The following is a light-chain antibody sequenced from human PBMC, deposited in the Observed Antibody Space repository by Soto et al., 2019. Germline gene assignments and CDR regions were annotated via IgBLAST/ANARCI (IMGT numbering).Light chain of an antibody. J-gene: IGKJ1*01. CDR3: QHYYNWPRT. V-gene: IGKV3-15*01. CDR1: QTIGRN. CDR2: GAS. Sequence: EIMMTQSPATLSVSPGERATLSCRASQTIGRNLAWYQQKPGQSPRLLVYGASTRATGITARFSGSGSGTDFTLSISSLQSQDFAIYYCQHYYNWPRTFGQGTKVDIK.